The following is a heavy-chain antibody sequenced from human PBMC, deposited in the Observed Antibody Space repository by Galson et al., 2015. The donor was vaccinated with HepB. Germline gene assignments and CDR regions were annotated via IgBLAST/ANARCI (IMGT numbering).Heavy chain of an antibody. CDR3: ARHRGNYGFFEFDV. CDR1: GYSINSGGYY. D-gene: IGHD3-10*01. V-gene: IGHV4-39*01. J-gene: IGHJ3*01. Sequence: ETLSLTCTVSGYSINSGGYYWGWIRQPPEQGLEWIGTMYHSGAAYYNPSLKSRVTMSVDASRKQFSLKLTSVTAADRAVYYCARHRGNYGFFEFDVWGQGTMVTVSS. CDR2: MYHSGAA.